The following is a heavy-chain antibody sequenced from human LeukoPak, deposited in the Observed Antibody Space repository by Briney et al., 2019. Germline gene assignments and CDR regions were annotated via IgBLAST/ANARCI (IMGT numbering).Heavy chain of an antibody. CDR3: VREFYSALWD. V-gene: IGHV3-74*01. CDR2: INSDGSGT. J-gene: IGHJ4*02. D-gene: IGHD2-21*01. CDR1: GLTFSTYW. Sequence: GGSLRLSCAASGLTFSTYWMHWVRQAPGKGLVWVSRINSDGSGTGFADSLNGRFTISRDNAKNILYLQMNSPRAEDTAVYYCVREFYSALWDWGQGTLVTVSS.